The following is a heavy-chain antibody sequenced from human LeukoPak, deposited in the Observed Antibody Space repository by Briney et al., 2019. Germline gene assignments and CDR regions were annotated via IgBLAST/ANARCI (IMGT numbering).Heavy chain of an antibody. Sequence: SVKVSCKASGGTFSSYAISWARQAPGQGLEWMGWIIPIFGTGNYAQKFQGRVTITTDESTITAYMELSSLRSEDTAVYYCARSPGAMATISYYYYYYMDVWGKGTTVTVSS. J-gene: IGHJ6*03. CDR1: GGTFSSYA. CDR2: IIPIFGTG. D-gene: IGHD5-24*01. CDR3: ARSPGAMATISYYYYYYMDV. V-gene: IGHV1-69*05.